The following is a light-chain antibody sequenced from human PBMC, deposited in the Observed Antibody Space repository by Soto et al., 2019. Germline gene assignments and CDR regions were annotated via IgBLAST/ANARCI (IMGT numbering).Light chain of an antibody. CDR3: QQYGSSGT. Sequence: EIVLTQSPATLSVSPGERATLSCRASQFVGKNLAWYQQKPGQSPRLLVYGASNRATGIPDRFSGSGSGTDFTLTISRLEPEDFAVYYCQQYGSSGTFGQGTKVDIK. CDR1: QFVGKN. CDR2: GAS. J-gene: IGKJ1*01. V-gene: IGKV3-20*01.